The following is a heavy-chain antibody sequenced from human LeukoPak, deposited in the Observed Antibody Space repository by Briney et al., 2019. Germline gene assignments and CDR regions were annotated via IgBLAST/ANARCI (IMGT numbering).Heavy chain of an antibody. CDR2: IYYSGST. D-gene: IGHD3-3*01. CDR1: GGSISSSSYY. CDR3: ARRKGPTIFGVVIIKPSYWYFDL. Sequence: SETLSLTCTVSGGSISSSSYYWGWIRQPPGKGLEWIGSIYYSGSTYYNPSLKSRVTISVDTSKNQFSLKLSSVTAADTAVYYCARRKGPTIFGVVIIKPSYWYFDLWGRGTLVTVSS. V-gene: IGHV4-39*07. J-gene: IGHJ2*01.